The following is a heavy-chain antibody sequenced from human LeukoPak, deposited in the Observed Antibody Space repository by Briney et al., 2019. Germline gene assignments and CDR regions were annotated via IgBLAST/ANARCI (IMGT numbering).Heavy chain of an antibody. D-gene: IGHD2-2*01. CDR2: ITSSGRDI. CDR1: GFTFSDYE. V-gene: IGHV3-48*03. Sequence: GGSLRLPCAASGFTFSDYEMNWVRQAPGKGLEWLSYITSSGRDIRDAPSVRGRFTISRDNAKNSLHLQMNGLTAEDTATYYCAREKTPAKGDAFDVWGQGTVVTVSS. CDR3: AREKTPAKGDAFDV. J-gene: IGHJ3*01.